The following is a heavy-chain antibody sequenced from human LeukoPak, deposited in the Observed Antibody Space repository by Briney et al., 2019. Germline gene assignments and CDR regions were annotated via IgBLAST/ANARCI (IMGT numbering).Heavy chain of an antibody. V-gene: IGHV1-69*05. CDR2: IIPIFATA. CDR3: ARDRGYYGSGSYAFDI. Sequence: SVKVSCKASGYTFTGYYMHWVRQAPGQGLEWMGRIIPIFATADYAQKFQGRVTITTDESTSTAYMELRSLRSEDTAVYYCARDRGYYGSGSYAFDIWGQGTMVTVSS. D-gene: IGHD3-10*01. CDR1: GYTFTGYY. J-gene: IGHJ3*02.